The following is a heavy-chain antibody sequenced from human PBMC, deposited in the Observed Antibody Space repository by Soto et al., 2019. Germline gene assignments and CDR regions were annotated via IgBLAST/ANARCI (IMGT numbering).Heavy chain of an antibody. Sequence: GGSLRLSCAAPGFTVISNYMSWVRQAPGKGLEWVSVIYSGGSTYYADSVKGRFTISRDNSKNTLYLQMNSLRAEDTAVYYCARDNCSSTSCYDHYYYYYMDVWGKGTTVTVSS. D-gene: IGHD2-2*01. CDR2: IYSGGST. CDR1: GFTVISNY. J-gene: IGHJ6*03. CDR3: ARDNCSSTSCYDHYYYYYMDV. V-gene: IGHV3-66*01.